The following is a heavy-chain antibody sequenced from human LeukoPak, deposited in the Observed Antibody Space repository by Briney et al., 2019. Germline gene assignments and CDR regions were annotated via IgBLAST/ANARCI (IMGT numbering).Heavy chain of an antibody. CDR2: IDSSSGYI. D-gene: IGHD3-9*01. CDR1: GFTFGTYA. V-gene: IGHV3-21*01. J-gene: IGHJ4*02. CDR3: ARDSFDSGSSPSDF. Sequence: GGSLGLSCAASGFTFGTYAMSWVRQPPGKGLEWVSSIDSSSGYISYADSVKGRFTISRDNARNSLFLQMSSLRDDDTAVYYCARDSFDSGSSPSDFWGQGTLVTVSS.